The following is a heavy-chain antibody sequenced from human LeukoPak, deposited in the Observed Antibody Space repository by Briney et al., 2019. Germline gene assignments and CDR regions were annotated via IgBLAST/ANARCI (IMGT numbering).Heavy chain of an antibody. CDR3: ATVDIVATILN. Sequence: GASVTVSCTAPGGTFSSYAISWVRQAPGQGLEWMGGIIPIFGTANYAQKLQGRVTITADESTSTAYMELSSLRSEDTAVYYCATVDIVATILNWGQGTLVTVSS. CDR2: IIPIFGTA. V-gene: IGHV1-69*13. CDR1: GGTFSSYA. J-gene: IGHJ4*02. D-gene: IGHD5-12*01.